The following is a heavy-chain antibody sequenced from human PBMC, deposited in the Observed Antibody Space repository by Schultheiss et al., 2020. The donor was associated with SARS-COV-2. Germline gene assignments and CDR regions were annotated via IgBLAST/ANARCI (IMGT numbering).Heavy chain of an antibody. CDR1: GGSISSYY. Sequence: SETLSLTCTVSGGSISSYYWSWIRQPPGKGLEWIGYIYYSGSTNYNPSLKSRVTISVDTSKNQFSLKLSSVTAADTAVYYCARHVGGSTGDYWGQGTLVTVSS. D-gene: IGHD1-26*01. J-gene: IGHJ4*02. V-gene: IGHV4-59*08. CDR3: ARHVGGSTGDY. CDR2: IYYSGST.